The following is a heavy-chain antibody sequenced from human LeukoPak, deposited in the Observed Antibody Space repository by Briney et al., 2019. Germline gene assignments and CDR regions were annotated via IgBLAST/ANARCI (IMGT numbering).Heavy chain of an antibody. Sequence: SETLSLTCTVSGGSISSSSYYWGWIRQPPGKGLEWIGSIYYSGSTYYNPSLKSRVTISVDTSKNQFSLKLSSVTAADTAVYYCATLPNPWIQLWGIDYWGQGTLVTVSS. CDR1: GGSISSSSYY. V-gene: IGHV4-39*01. CDR3: ATLPNPWIQLWGIDY. J-gene: IGHJ4*02. CDR2: IYYSGST. D-gene: IGHD5-18*01.